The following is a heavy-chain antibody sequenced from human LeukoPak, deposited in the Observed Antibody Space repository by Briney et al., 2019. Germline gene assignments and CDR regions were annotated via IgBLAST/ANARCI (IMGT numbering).Heavy chain of an antibody. Sequence: SETLSLTCTVSGGSISSYYWNWIRQPPGKGLEWIGYMYYSGSTNYNPSLKSRVTISVDTSKNQFSLKLSSVTAADTAVYYCARRRYTSGQVDSWGQGTLVTVSS. V-gene: IGHV4-59*08. J-gene: IGHJ4*02. CDR2: MYYSGST. D-gene: IGHD6-19*01. CDR3: ARRRYTSGQVDS. CDR1: GGSISSYY.